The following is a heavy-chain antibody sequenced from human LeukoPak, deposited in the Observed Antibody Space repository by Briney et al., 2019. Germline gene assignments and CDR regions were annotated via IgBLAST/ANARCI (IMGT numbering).Heavy chain of an antibody. CDR3: AREGLAVAGLFDY. CDR1: GYTFTSYY. J-gene: IGHJ4*02. D-gene: IGHD6-19*01. V-gene: IGHV1-46*01. CDR2: TNPSGGST. Sequence: ASVKVSCKASGYTFTSYYMHWVRQAPGQGLEWMGITNPSGGSTSYAQKFQGRVTMTRDMSTSTVYMELSSLRSEDTAVYYCAREGLAVAGLFDYWGQGTLVTVSS.